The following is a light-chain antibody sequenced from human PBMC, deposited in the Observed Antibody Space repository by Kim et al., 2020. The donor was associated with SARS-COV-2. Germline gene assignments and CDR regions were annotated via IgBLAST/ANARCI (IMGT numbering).Light chain of an antibody. V-gene: IGKV3-11*01. Sequence: PGERATLSCRASQSVSNYLAWYQQKPGRTPRLLIYDASSRAPGVPARFSGSGSGTDFTLTISGLEPGDSAVYYCQRRSDWPLIFGGGTKVDI. CDR1: QSVSNY. CDR2: DAS. CDR3: QRRSDWPLI. J-gene: IGKJ4*01.